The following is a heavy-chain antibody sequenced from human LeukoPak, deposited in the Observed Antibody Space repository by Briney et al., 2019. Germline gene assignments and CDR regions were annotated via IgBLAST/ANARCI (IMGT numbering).Heavy chain of an antibody. D-gene: IGHD1-14*01. CDR2: ISGDGGST. V-gene: IGHV3-43*02. CDR3: AKDILPEQWHDAFDI. CDR1: GFIVDDYA. J-gene: IGHJ3*02. Sequence: TGGSLRLSCAASGFIVDDYAMYWVRQAPGKGLEWVSLISGDGGSTYYADSVKGRFTISRDNSKNSLFLQMNSLRTEDTALYYCAKDILPEQWHDAFDIWGQGTMVTVSS.